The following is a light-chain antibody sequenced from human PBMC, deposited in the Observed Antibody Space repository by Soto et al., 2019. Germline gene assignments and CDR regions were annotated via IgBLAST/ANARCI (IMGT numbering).Light chain of an antibody. CDR3: QQYGTSPRT. Sequence: EIVLTQSPGTLSLSPGGRATLSCRASQSVSSSYLAWYQQKPGLAPRFLIYGASSRATGIPDRFSGSGSGSDFTLTISRLEPEDFALYYCQQYGTSPRTFGQGTKLEIK. CDR2: GAS. CDR1: QSVSSSY. J-gene: IGKJ2*01. V-gene: IGKV3-20*01.